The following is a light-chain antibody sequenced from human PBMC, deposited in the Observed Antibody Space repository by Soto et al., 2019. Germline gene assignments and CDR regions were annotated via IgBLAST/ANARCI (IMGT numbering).Light chain of an antibody. J-gene: IGKJ1*01. CDR2: AAS. CDR3: QKYNNAPRT. CDR1: QGISNY. Sequence: DIQMTQSPSSLSASVGDRVTITCRASQGISNYLAWYQQKPGKVPKLLIYAASTLQPGVSSRFSGSGSGTDFTLTISRLQPEDVATYYCQKYNNAPRTFGQGTKVEIK. V-gene: IGKV1-27*01.